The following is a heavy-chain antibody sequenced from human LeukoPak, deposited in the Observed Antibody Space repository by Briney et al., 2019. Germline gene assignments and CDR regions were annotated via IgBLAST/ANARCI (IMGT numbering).Heavy chain of an antibody. V-gene: IGHV7-4-1*02. CDR2: INTNTGNP. J-gene: IGHJ6*02. CDR3: ARVALIAAAGTSYYYGMDV. CDR1: GYTFTSYA. Sequence: ASVKVSCKASGYTFTSYAMNWVRQAPGQGLEWMGWINTNTGNPTYAQGFTGRFVFSLDTSVSTAYLQTSSLKAEDTAVYYCARVALIAAAGTSYYYGMDVWGQGTTVTVSS. D-gene: IGHD6-13*01.